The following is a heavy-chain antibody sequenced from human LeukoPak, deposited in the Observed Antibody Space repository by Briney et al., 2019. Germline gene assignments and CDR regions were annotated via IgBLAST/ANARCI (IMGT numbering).Heavy chain of an antibody. D-gene: IGHD3-16*01. V-gene: IGHV3-21*01. CDR3: ARVIGGNYYFYYYMDV. J-gene: IGHJ6*03. Sequence: GGSLRLSCAASGFTFSSYNMNWVRQAPGKGLEWVAFISSTTSHKYYADSLKGRFTISRDNAKNSLYLQINSLRAEDTAVYYCARVIGGNYYFYYYMDVWGKGTTVTVSS. CDR1: GFTFSSYN. CDR2: ISSTTSHK.